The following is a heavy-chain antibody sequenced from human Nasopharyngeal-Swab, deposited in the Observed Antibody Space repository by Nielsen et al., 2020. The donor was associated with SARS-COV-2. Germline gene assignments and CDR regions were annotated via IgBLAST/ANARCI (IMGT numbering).Heavy chain of an antibody. CDR3: ARDVASGFGELFPLLRGLDV. Sequence: SLEFCWASCGFIINSFAMHWVRQAPGKVLWWVAVISYDGNNKYYADSVKGRFTISRDNSKNTVYLQMNSLRPEDTAVYYCARDVASGFGELFPLLRGLDVWGHGTTVTVSS. D-gene: IGHD3-10*01. V-gene: IGHV3-30-3*01. CDR2: ISYDGNNK. CDR1: GFIINSFA. J-gene: IGHJ6*02.